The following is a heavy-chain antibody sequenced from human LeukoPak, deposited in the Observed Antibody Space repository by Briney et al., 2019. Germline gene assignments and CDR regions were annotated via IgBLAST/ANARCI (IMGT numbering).Heavy chain of an antibody. CDR2: IRYDGSNK. J-gene: IGHJ4*02. V-gene: IGHV3-30*02. CDR1: GFTFSSYG. CDR3: AKNLLYYGSGSYGTNFDY. D-gene: IGHD3-10*01. Sequence: GGSLRLPCAASGFTFSSYGMHWVRQAPGKGLEWVAFIRYDGSNKYYADSVKGRFTISRDNSKNTLYLQMNSLRAEDTAVYYCAKNLLYYGSGSYGTNFDYWGQGTLLTVSS.